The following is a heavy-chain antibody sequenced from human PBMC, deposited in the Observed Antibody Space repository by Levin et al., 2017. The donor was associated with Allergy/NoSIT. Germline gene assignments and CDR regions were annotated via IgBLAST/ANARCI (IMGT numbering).Heavy chain of an antibody. V-gene: IGHV1-2*02. Sequence: PQASVKVSCKASGYTFTGYYMHWVRQAPGQGLEWMGWINPNSGGTNYAQKFQGRVTMTRDTSISTAYMELSRLRSDDTAVYYCARDLGFRGSGGYDYWGQGTLVTVSS. CDR3: ARDLGFRGSGGYDY. CDR1: GYTFTGYY. J-gene: IGHJ4*02. CDR2: INPNSGGT. D-gene: IGHD6-19*01.